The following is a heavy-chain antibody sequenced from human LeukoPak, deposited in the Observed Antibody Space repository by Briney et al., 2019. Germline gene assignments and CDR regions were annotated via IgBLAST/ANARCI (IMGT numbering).Heavy chain of an antibody. D-gene: IGHD6-19*01. CDR1: GGSISSGGYY. Sequence: SETLSLTRTVSGGSISSGGYYWGWIRQPPGKGLEWIGSISYSGSTDYNPSLKSRVTIFVDTSKNQFSLKLTSVTAADGGVYYCARQYSSGWPWFDPWGQGTLVTVSS. J-gene: IGHJ5*02. V-gene: IGHV4-39*01. CDR2: ISYSGST. CDR3: ARQYSSGWPWFDP.